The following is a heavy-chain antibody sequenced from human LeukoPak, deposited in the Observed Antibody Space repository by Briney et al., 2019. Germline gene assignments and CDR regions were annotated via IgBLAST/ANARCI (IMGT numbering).Heavy chain of an antibody. CDR3: ARWNQGHGLDV. CDR1: GIPFSSYG. J-gene: IGHJ6*02. Sequence: GGSLRLSCAASGIPFSSYGMHWVRQAPGKGLEWAAVIWYDGSKKYYADFVKGRFTISRDNSKNTLSLQMSSLRVEDTAVYYCARWNQGHGLDVWGQGTTVTDSS. D-gene: IGHD4-23*01. V-gene: IGHV3-33*01. CDR2: IWYDGSKK.